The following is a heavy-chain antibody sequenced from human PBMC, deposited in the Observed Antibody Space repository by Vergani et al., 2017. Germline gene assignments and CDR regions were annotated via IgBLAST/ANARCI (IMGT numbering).Heavy chain of an antibody. CDR2: INSDGSST. J-gene: IGHJ3*02. CDR3: ARDSLDKDYGDYGSVAFDI. Sequence: EVQLVESGGGLVQPGGSLRLSCAASGFTFSSYWMHWVRQAPGKGLVWVSRINSDGSSTSYADSVKGRFTISRDNAKNTLYLQMNSLRAEDTAVYYCARDSLDKDYGDYGSVAFDIWGQGTMVTVSS. D-gene: IGHD4-17*01. CDR1: GFTFSSYW. V-gene: IGHV3-74*01.